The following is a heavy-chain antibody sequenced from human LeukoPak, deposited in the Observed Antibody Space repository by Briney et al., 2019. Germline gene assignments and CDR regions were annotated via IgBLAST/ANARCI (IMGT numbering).Heavy chain of an antibody. V-gene: IGHV4-59*01. D-gene: IGHD2-15*01. CDR3: ARDRSPIWYFDL. CDR1: GGSISSYY. J-gene: IGHJ2*01. CDR2: IYYSGST. Sequence: SETLSLTCTVSGGSISSYYWSWLRQPPGKGLEWIGYIYYSGSTNYNPSLKSRVTISVDTSKNQFSLKLSSVTAADTAVYYCARDRSPIWYFDLWGRGTLVTVSS.